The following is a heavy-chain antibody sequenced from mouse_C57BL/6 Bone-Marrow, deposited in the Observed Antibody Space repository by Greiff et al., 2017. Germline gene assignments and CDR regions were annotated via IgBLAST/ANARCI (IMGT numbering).Heavy chain of an antibody. D-gene: IGHD2-1*01. CDR2: ISSGGSYT. CDR3: SRLYYGNSYAIDY. Sequence: EVQLVESGGDLVKPGGSLKLSCAASGFTLSSYGMSWVRQTPDKRLEWVATISSGGSYTYYPDSVKGRFTISRDNAKNTLYLQMSRLKSDDTAMYYCSRLYYGNSYAIDYWGQGTSVTVSS. CDR1: GFTLSSYG. J-gene: IGHJ4*01. V-gene: IGHV5-6*01.